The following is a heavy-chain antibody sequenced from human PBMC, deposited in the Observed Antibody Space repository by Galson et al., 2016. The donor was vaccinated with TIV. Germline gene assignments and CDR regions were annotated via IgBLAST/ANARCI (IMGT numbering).Heavy chain of an antibody. CDR1: TLKSSNYA. J-gene: IGHJ4*02. CDR2: ISGSGGRT. V-gene: IGHV3-23*01. Sequence: SLRLSCAGSTLKSSNYAMSWVRQAPGKGLEWVSAISGSGGRTYYADSVKGRFTISRDNSKNTVYLQTNSLRAEDTAVYYCAKGGGYGDVYFDFWGQGSLVTVSS. D-gene: IGHD4-17*01. CDR3: AKGGGYGDVYFDF.